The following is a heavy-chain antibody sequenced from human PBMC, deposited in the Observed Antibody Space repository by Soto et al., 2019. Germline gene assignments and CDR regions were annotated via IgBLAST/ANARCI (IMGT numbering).Heavy chain of an antibody. J-gene: IGHJ4*02. CDR1: GGSFSGYY. D-gene: IGHD2-21*02. V-gene: IGHV4-34*01. Sequence: PSETLSLTCAVYGGSFSGYYWSWIRQPPGKGLEWIGEINHSGSTNYNPSLKSRVTISVDTSKNQFSLKLSSVTAADTAVYYCARGVVTAATTFDYWGQGTLVTVSS. CDR2: INHSGST. CDR3: ARGVVTAATTFDY.